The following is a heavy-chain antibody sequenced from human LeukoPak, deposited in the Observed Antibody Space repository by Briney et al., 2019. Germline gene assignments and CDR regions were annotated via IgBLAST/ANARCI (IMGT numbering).Heavy chain of an antibody. CDR2: IIRIFGTT. Sequence: ASVKVSCKASGGTFSSYAISWVRQAPGQGLEWMGRIIRIFGTTNYAQKLQDRVTITADKSTSTAYMELSSLRSEDTAVYYCARVVGLTGYSSSWYSGYYYYMDVWGKGTTVTVSS. CDR1: GGTFSSYA. J-gene: IGHJ6*03. V-gene: IGHV1-69*06. CDR3: ARVVGLTGYSSSWYSGYYYYMDV. D-gene: IGHD6-13*01.